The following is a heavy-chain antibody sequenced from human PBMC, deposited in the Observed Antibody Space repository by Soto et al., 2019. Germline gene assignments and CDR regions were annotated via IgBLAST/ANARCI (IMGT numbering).Heavy chain of an antibody. D-gene: IGHD6-13*01. CDR2: IKQDGSEK. J-gene: IGHJ3*02. CDR1: GFSFSSYW. V-gene: IGHV3-7*03. Sequence: PVGSRRLSCAASGFSFSSYWMSWVRQAPGKGLEWVANIKQDGSEKYYVDSVKGRFTISRDNAKNSLYLQMNSLRAEDTAVYYCAREDSSSWKGADAFDIWGQGTMVTVSS. CDR3: AREDSSSWKGADAFDI.